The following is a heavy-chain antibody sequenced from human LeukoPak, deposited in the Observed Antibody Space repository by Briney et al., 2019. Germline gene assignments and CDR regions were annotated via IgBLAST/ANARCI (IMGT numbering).Heavy chain of an antibody. J-gene: IGHJ3*02. Sequence: PGGSLRLSCAASGFTVSTNYMSWVRQAPGKGLEWVSVIYSGGSTYYADSVKGRFTISRDNSKNTLYLQMNSLRAEDTAVYYCAKGIVVDHDAFDIWGQGTMVTVSS. CDR2: IYSGGST. CDR1: GFTVSTNY. D-gene: IGHD3-22*01. V-gene: IGHV3-53*05. CDR3: AKGIVVDHDAFDI.